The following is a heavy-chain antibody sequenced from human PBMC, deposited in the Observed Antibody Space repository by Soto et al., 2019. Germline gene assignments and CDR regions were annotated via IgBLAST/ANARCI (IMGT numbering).Heavy chain of an antibody. D-gene: IGHD2-15*01. CDR3: ARKAVVVAATPLYYYYGMDV. CDR2: INHSGST. CDR1: GGSFSGYY. J-gene: IGHJ6*02. Sequence: SETLSLTCAVYGGSFSGYYWSWIRQPPGKGLEWIGEINHSGSTNYNPSLKSRVTISVDTSKNQFSLKLSSVTAADTAVYYCARKAVVVAATPLYYYYGMDVWGQGTTVIVSS. V-gene: IGHV4-34*01.